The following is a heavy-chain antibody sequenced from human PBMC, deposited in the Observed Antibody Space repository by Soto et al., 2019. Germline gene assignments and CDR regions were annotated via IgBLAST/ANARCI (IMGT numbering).Heavy chain of an antibody. J-gene: IGHJ2*01. CDR1: GCSVTSYW. D-gene: IGHD2-2*01. CDR3: ARHVVVPAAEFRYYDL. CDR2: IYPGDSDT. V-gene: IGHV5-51*01. Sequence: PGEALKISCKGSGCSVTSYWIGWVREMPGKGLEWRGIIYPGDSDTRYSPSLQGQVTISADQSISTAYLQWSSLKASDTAMYYCARHVVVPAAEFRYYDLWGRGTLVTVSS.